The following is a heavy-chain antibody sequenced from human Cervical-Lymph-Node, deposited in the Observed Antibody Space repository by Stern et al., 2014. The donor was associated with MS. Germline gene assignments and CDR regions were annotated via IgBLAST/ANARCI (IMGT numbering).Heavy chain of an antibody. CDR1: GFTFSHYA. J-gene: IGHJ4*02. D-gene: IGHD6-13*01. CDR3: AKDHRIAAPGSTPFDS. CDR2: ISGSGSST. Sequence: EVQLMESGGGLVQPGGSLRLSCEASGFTFSHYAMNWVRQAPGKGLEWVSSISGSGSSTHYADSVKGLFTISRDNPKKTLYLQLNNLGADDTAIYYCAKDHRIAAPGSTPFDSWGPGTLVTVSS. V-gene: IGHV3-23*01.